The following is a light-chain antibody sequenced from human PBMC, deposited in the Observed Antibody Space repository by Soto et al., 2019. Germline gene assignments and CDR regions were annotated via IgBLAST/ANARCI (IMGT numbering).Light chain of an antibody. CDR1: SSNIGAGYE. CDR3: QSYYSSLRRYV. Sequence: QSVLTQPPSVSEAPGQRVTISCTGSSSNIGAGYEAHWYQQVPGTAPKLLIYENNNRPSGVPDRFSGSKPGNSASLAITGLQAEDEAQDYCQSYYSSLRRYVFGTGTKLTVL. V-gene: IGLV1-40*01. CDR2: ENN. J-gene: IGLJ1*01.